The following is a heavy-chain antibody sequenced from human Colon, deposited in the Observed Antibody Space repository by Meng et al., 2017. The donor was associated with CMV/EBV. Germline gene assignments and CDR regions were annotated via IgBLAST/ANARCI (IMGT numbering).Heavy chain of an antibody. D-gene: IGHD3-10*01. Sequence: GESLKISCAASRFTLRNHNMSWVRQAPGKGLECVSIICSGASSTYFADSVKGRFTISRDHSKNTLCLQLSSLRAEDTAVCYCARGVTAVGQRHYFDHWGQGTQVTVSS. CDR1: RFTLRNHN. CDR3: ARGVTAVGQRHYFDH. J-gene: IGHJ4*02. V-gene: IGHV3-23*03. CDR2: ICSGASST.